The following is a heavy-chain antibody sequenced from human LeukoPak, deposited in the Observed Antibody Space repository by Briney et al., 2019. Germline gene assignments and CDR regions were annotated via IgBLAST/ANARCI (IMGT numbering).Heavy chain of an antibody. J-gene: IGHJ3*02. Sequence: SETLSLTCIVSGGSINNHYWTWIRQTPGKGLEWIGGIYFTGNTYYNPSRKSRVTISVDTSKNQFSLKLSSVTAADTAVYYCARDVSGTTRRLFAFDIWGQGTMVTVSS. D-gene: IGHD1-7*01. CDR1: GGSINNHY. CDR3: ARDVSGTTRRLFAFDI. CDR2: IYFTGNT. V-gene: IGHV4-4*08.